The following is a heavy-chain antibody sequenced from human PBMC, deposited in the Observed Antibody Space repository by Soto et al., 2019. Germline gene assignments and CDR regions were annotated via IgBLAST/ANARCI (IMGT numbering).Heavy chain of an antibody. CDR2: ISYDGGLQ. J-gene: IGHJ4*02. CDR1: GFTCTSYG. Sequence: QAHLVESGGGVVQPGRSLRLSCAASGFTCTSYGMHWVRQAPGTRLEWVAVISYDGGLQHYADSVKGRFTISRDNSKNMVLLQMNSLRAEDTAVYYCVSDRGYGHASVPYSWGQGTLVSVSS. V-gene: IGHV3-30*03. CDR3: VSDRGYGHASVPYS. D-gene: IGHD5-18*01.